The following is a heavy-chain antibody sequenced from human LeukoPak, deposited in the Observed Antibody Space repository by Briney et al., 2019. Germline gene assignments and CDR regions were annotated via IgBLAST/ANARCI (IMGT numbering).Heavy chain of an antibody. V-gene: IGHV7-4-1*02. CDR1: GYTFTNYE. D-gene: IGHD3-9*01. CDR2: INTNTGNP. Sequence: ASVKVSCKASGYTFTNYEINWVRQAPGQGLEWMGWINTNTGNPTYAQGFTGRFVFSLDTSVSTAYLQISSLKAEDTAVYYCARDRDILTGYPQWDFDYWGQGTLVTVSS. CDR3: ARDRDILTGYPQWDFDY. J-gene: IGHJ4*02.